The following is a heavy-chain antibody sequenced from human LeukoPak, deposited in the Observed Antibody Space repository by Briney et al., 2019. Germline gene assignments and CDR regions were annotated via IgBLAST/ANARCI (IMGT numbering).Heavy chain of an antibody. CDR1: GFTFSSYG. J-gene: IGHJ4*02. CDR2: ISYDGSNK. D-gene: IGHD4-17*01. CDR3: AKDLCGDYGGLDY. V-gene: IGHV3-30*18. Sequence: GGSLRLSCAASGFTFSSYGMHWVRQAPGKGLEWVAVISYDGSNKYYADSVKGRFTISRDNSKNTLYLQMNSLRAEDTAVYYCAKDLCGDYGGLDYWGQGTLVTVSS.